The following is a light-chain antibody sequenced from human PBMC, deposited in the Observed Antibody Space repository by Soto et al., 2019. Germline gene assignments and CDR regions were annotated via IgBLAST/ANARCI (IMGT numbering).Light chain of an antibody. V-gene: IGLV2-14*01. CDR3: TSYTSTTTLV. CDR1: SNDIGANNY. J-gene: IGLJ2*01. CDR2: EAA. Sequence: QSVLTQPASVSGSPGQSITISCTGTSNDIGANNYVSWYQHHPGKAPKILIYEAANRPSGVSHRFSGSKSANTASLTISGLQAEDEAHYFCTSYTSTTTLVFGGGTKLTVL.